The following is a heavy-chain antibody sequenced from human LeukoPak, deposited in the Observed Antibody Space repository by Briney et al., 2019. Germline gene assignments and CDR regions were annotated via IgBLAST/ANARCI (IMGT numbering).Heavy chain of an antibody. CDR1: GFSLSTSGMC. J-gene: IGHJ4*02. V-gene: IGHV2-70*11. CDR2: IDWDDDK. Sequence: SGPALVKPTQTLTLTCTFSGFSLSTSGMCVSWIRQPPGKAQEWLARIDWDDDKKYSTSLKTRLAISEDTSKNQVVLTMTNMDPVDTGTYYCARTKFSSGWFDYWGQGTLVTVSS. D-gene: IGHD6-19*01. CDR3: ARTKFSSGWFDY.